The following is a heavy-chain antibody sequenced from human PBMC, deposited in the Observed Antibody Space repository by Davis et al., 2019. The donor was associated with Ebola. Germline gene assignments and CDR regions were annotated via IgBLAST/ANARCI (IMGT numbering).Heavy chain of an antibody. J-gene: IGHJ4*02. D-gene: IGHD3-22*01. V-gene: IGHV3-64D*06. CDR1: GLIFRMYP. Sequence: GESLKISCSASGLIFRMYPMHWVRQAPGKGLEYVSTISGDGGNTYYADSVNGRFTISRDNSRNTLYLQMSSLTTEDTAIYYCVGDYYDSSGYDYWGQGTLVTVSS. CDR2: ISGDGGNT. CDR3: VGDYYDSSGYDY.